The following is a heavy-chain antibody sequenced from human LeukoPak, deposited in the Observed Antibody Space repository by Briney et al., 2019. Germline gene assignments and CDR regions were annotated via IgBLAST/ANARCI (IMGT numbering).Heavy chain of an antibody. CDR2: IYHRGST. V-gene: IGHV4-38-2*01. D-gene: IGHD2-8*01. CDR1: AYSITSGYY. CDR3: AGIADVLMVYWHAFDI. Sequence: SETLSLTCAVSAYSITSGYYWGWIRQPPGKGREWLCSIYHRGSTYYNPSLKSRVTQSIATSTPHFCLKLSSVTGADTAVYYCAGIADVLMVYWHAFDIWGQGTMVTVSS. J-gene: IGHJ3*02.